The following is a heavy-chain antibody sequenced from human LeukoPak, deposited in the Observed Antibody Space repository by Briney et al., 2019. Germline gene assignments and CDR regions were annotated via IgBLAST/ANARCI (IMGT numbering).Heavy chain of an antibody. CDR3: AKEVELPYYGMDV. V-gene: IGHV3-23*01. D-gene: IGHD1-7*01. J-gene: IGHJ6*02. CDR2: ISGSGGST. Sequence: GGSLRLSCAASGFTFSSYAMSWVRQAPGKGLEWVSAISGSGGSTYYADSVKGRYTISRDNSKDTLYLQMNSLRAEDTAVYYGAKEVELPYYGMDVWGQGTTVTVSS. CDR1: GFTFSSYA.